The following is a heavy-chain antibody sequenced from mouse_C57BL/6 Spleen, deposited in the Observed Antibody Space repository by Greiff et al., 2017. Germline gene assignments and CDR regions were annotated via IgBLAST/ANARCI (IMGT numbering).Heavy chain of an antibody. V-gene: IGHV6-6*01. CDR3: TRGSSYPYYYAMDY. CDR2: IRNKANNHAT. CDR1: GFTFSDAW. Sequence: EVQLVESGGGLVQPGGSMKLSCAASGFTFSDAWMDWVRQSPEKGLEWVAEIRNKANNHATYYAESVKGRFTISRDDSKSSVYLQMNSLRAEDTGIYYCTRGSSYPYYYAMDYWGQGTSVTVSS. J-gene: IGHJ4*01. D-gene: IGHD1-1*01.